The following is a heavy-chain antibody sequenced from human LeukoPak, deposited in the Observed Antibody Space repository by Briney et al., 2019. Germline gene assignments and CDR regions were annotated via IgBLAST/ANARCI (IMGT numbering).Heavy chain of an antibody. Sequence: PGGSLRLSCAASGFTFSSYWMTWVRQAPGKGLEWVANIKGDGSEKYYVDSVKGRFTISRDSAKNSLFLQMNSLRAEDTAVYYCASVRPSSSWYDYWGQGTLVTVSS. D-gene: IGHD6-13*01. J-gene: IGHJ4*02. CDR1: GFTFSSYW. CDR3: ASVRPSSSWYDY. CDR2: IKGDGSEK. V-gene: IGHV3-7*01.